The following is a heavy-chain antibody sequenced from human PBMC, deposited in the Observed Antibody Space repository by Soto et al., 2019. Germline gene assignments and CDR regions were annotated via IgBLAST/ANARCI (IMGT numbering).Heavy chain of an antibody. J-gene: IGHJ4*02. Sequence: ASVKVSCKASGYTFTSYGISWVRRAPGQGLEWMGWISAYNGNTNYAQKLQGRVTMTTDTSTSTAYMELRSLRSDDTAVYYCARTIDGYSSGWHDYWGQGTLVTVSS. D-gene: IGHD6-19*01. V-gene: IGHV1-18*01. CDR3: ARTIDGYSSGWHDY. CDR2: ISAYNGNT. CDR1: GYTFTSYG.